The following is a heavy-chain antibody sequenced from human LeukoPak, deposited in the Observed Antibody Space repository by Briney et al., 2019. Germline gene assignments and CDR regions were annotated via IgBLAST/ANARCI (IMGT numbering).Heavy chain of an antibody. CDR2: IYYTGIT. CDR3: ARGVTMVRGVIHYFDY. D-gene: IGHD3-10*01. Sequence: SETLSLTCTVSGGSISSSRHYWGWIRQSPEKGLELIAHIYYTGITYFNPSLKSRVTISVDTSKNQFSLKLSSVTAADTAVYYCARGVTMVRGVIHYFDYWGQGTLVTVSS. V-gene: IGHV4-39*07. CDR1: GGSISSSRHY. J-gene: IGHJ4*02.